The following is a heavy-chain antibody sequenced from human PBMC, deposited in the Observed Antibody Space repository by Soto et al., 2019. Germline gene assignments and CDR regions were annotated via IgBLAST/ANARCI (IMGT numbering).Heavy chain of an antibody. D-gene: IGHD3-9*01. V-gene: IGHV4-30-4*01. Sequence: SETLSLTCTVSGDSIRSGNHYWSWIRQPPGKGLEWIGYIYYSGSTYYSPSLKGRVTISVDTSKNQFSLKLSSMTAADTAVYYCARVDIWTVYGCMDVWGQGTTVTVSS. CDR2: IYYSGST. J-gene: IGHJ6*02. CDR3: ARVDIWTVYGCMDV. CDR1: GDSIRSGNHY.